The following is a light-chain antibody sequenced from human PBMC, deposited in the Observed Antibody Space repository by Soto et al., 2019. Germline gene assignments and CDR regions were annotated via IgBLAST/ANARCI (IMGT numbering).Light chain of an antibody. CDR1: SSDVGGYNY. Sequence: QSALTQPASVSGSPGQSITISCTGTSSDVGGYNYVSWYQQHPGQAPKLMIYDVSNRPSGVSNRFSGSKSGNTASLTISGLQAEDEADYYCSSYTSSSTVYVFGTGTKVTVL. CDR2: DVS. J-gene: IGLJ1*01. V-gene: IGLV2-14*01. CDR3: SSYTSSSTVYV.